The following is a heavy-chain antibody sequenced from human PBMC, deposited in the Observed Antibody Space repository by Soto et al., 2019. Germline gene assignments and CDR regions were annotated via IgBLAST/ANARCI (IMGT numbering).Heavy chain of an antibody. Sequence: QVQLQESGPGLVKPSETLSLTCTVSGGSISSYYWSWIRQPPGKGLEWIGYIYYSGSTNYNPSLKSRVTISVDTSKNQFSLKLSSVTAEDTAVYYCARRYGHAFDFWGQGTMVPVSS. V-gene: IGHV4-59*08. D-gene: IGHD4-17*01. J-gene: IGHJ3*01. CDR1: GGSISSYY. CDR3: ARRYGHAFDF. CDR2: IYYSGST.